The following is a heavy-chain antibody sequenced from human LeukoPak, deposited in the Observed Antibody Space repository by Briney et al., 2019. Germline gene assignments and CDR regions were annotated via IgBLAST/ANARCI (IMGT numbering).Heavy chain of an antibody. Sequence: GASVTVSCKAFGYTFTDHYVHWVRQAPGQGLEWMGWINPKSGDTKYVQKFQGRPTMTSDTPLRTAYMELTSLRSDDTAVFYCASYCGADCAPGGYWGQGTLVTVSS. J-gene: IGHJ4*02. D-gene: IGHD2-21*01. V-gene: IGHV1-2*02. CDR1: GYTFTDHY. CDR2: INPKSGDT. CDR3: ASYCGADCAPGGY.